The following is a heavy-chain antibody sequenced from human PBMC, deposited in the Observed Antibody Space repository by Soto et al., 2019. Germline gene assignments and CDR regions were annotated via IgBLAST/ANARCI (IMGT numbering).Heavy chain of an antibody. Sequence: ASVKVSCKASGYTFTGYYMHWVRQAPGQGLEWMGWINPNSGGTNYAQKFQGWVTMTRDTSISTAYMELSRLRSDDTAVYYCARSIAARPLDYWGQRTLVTVSS. CDR1: GYTFTGYY. CDR3: ARSIAARPLDY. CDR2: INPNSGGT. D-gene: IGHD6-6*01. V-gene: IGHV1-2*04. J-gene: IGHJ4*02.